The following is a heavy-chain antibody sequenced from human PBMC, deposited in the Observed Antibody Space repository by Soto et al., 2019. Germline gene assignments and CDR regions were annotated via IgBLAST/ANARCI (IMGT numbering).Heavy chain of an antibody. J-gene: IGHJ5*02. CDR2: IAYDGGNK. CDR3: ARVTMTTAGNYFDT. Sequence: QVRLVESGGGGAQPGRSLRLSCAASGFTFRSHSMHWVRQAPGKGLEGVEVIAYDGGNKYYPDSVKGRFTISRDTSKNMLYLQTNSLRGEDTAIYYCARVTMTTAGNYFDTWGQGTLVTVSS. V-gene: IGHV3-30*03. CDR1: GFTFRSHS. D-gene: IGHD4-17*01.